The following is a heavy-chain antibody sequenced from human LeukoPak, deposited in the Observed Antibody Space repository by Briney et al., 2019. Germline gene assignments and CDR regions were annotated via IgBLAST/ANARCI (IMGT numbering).Heavy chain of an antibody. V-gene: IGHV3-64*04. D-gene: IGHD3-10*01. CDR2: ISSNGRDT. CDR3: AKDGLWTMVRGHLDY. Sequence: TGGSLRLSCSASEFTFGTYAMLWVRQAPGKGLEYVSAISSNGRDTYYAASVRGRFSISRDNSKNTLYLQMNSLRAEDTAVYYCAKDGLWTMVRGHLDYWGQGTLVTVSS. J-gene: IGHJ4*02. CDR1: EFTFGTYA.